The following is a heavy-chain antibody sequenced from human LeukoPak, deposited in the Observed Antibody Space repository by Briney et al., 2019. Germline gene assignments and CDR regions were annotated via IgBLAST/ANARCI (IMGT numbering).Heavy chain of an antibody. CDR1: GGSISSYY. D-gene: IGHD1-20*01. V-gene: IGHV4-59*08. CDR3: ARHTLVINGTTKWPWFDP. J-gene: IGHJ5*02. Sequence: PSEALSLTCTVSGGSISSYYWSWIRQPPGKGLEWIGYIYYSGSTNYNPSLKSRVTISVDTSKNQFSLKLSSVTAADTAVYYCARHTLVINGTTKWPWFDPWGQGTLVTVSS. CDR2: IYYSGST.